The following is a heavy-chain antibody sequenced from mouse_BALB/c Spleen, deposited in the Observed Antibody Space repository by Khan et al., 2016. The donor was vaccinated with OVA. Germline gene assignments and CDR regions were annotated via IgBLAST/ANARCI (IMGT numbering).Heavy chain of an antibody. D-gene: IGHD2-3*01. Sequence: QLEESGPGLVKPSQSLSLTCTVTGYSITTDYAWNWIRQFPGNKLEWMGYISYSGNTKYNPSLKSRISITRDTSKNQFFLQLKSVTTEDTARYYCATVYEGDIDYWGQGTSLTVSS. CDR2: ISYSGNT. CDR3: ATVYEGDIDY. J-gene: IGHJ4*01. V-gene: IGHV3-2*02. CDR1: GYSITTDYA.